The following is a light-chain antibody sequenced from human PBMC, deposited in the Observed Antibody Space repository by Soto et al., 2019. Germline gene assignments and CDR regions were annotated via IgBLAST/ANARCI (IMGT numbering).Light chain of an antibody. J-gene: IGKJ3*01. CDR2: VAS. Sequence: DIQMTQSPSTLSASVGDRVTITCRASQSVSYWLAWYQQKPGMAPKLLIHVASSLESGVPSRFRGSGSGKEFTLAFSSLHPEDFATYYCQQYGFSFGSGTKVEI. CDR1: QSVSYW. V-gene: IGKV1-5*01. CDR3: QQYGFS.